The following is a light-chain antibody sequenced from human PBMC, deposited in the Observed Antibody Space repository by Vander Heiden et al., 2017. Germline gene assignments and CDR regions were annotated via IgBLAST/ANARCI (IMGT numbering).Light chain of an antibody. J-gene: IGKJ3*01. V-gene: IGKV1-39*01. CDR2: AAS. CDR3: QQNYNTPFT. CDR1: QTISSY. Sequence: ILPCRASQTISSYLNWYQQKPGKAPKVLLSAASRLQSGVPSRFSGSGSGTDFTHTINSLQPEDFATYYCQQNYNTPFTFGPGTKVDIK.